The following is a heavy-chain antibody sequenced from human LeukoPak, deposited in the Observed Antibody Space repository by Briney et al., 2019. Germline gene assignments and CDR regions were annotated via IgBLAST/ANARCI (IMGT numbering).Heavy chain of an antibody. J-gene: IGHJ5*02. CDR2: ISYDGSNK. V-gene: IGHV3-30-3*01. CDR1: GSTFSSYA. Sequence: PGRSLRLSCAASGSTFSSYAMHWVRQAPGKGLEWVAVISYDGSNKYYADSVKGRFTISRDNSKNTLYLQMNSLRAEDTAVYYCARESGNWFDPWGQGTLVTVSS. D-gene: IGHD3-10*01. CDR3: ARESGNWFDP.